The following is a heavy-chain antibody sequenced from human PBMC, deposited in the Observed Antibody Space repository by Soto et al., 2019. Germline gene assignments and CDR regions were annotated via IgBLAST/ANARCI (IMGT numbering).Heavy chain of an antibody. V-gene: IGHV1-58*01. CDR1: GFTFTSAA. Sequence: SVKCSFNASGFTFTSAAVQWVRPARGQRLEWIGWIVVGSGNTNYAQKFQERVTITRDMSTSTAYTELSSLRSEDTAVYYCAASDYDVRKFDYWGQGTLVTVSS. D-gene: IGHD4-17*01. J-gene: IGHJ4*02. CDR2: IVVGSGNT. CDR3: AASDYDVRKFDY.